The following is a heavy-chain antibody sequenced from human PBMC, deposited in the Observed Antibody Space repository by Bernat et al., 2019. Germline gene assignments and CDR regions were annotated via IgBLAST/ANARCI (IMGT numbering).Heavy chain of an antibody. D-gene: IGHD2-21*01. V-gene: IGHV1-18*01. J-gene: IGHJ4*01. Sequence: QVQLVQSGAEVKKPGASVKVSCKASGYTFTSYGISWVRQAPGQGLEWMGWISGDNGKTNYAQRLQGRVTMSTDTSTSTAYMELRSLRSDDTAAYYCARCPQVEHTRGDYWGQGTLVTVSS. CDR3: ARCPQVEHTRGDY. CDR2: ISGDNGKT. CDR1: GYTFTSYG.